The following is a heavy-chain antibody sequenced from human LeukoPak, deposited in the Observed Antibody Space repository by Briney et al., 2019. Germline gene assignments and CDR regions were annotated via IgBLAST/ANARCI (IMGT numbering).Heavy chain of an antibody. CDR2: ITGSGGT. V-gene: IGHV3-23*01. CDR1: GLTFSNYA. D-gene: IGHD4-17*01. CDR3: GQDPNGDYLGAFDF. Sequence: GGSLRLSCAASGLTFSNYALAWVRQAPGKRLEWVSAITGSGGTVYADSVKGRFTISRDNSKNTLYLQMNSLRAEDTAVYYCGQDPNGDYLGAFDFWGQGTRVSVSS. J-gene: IGHJ3*01.